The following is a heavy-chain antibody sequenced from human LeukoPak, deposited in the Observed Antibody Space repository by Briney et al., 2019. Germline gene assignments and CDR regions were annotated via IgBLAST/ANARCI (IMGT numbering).Heavy chain of an antibody. CDR1: GGSFSGYY. D-gene: IGHD6-19*01. Sequence: SETLSLTCAVYGGSFSGYYWSWIRQPPGKGLEWIGEINHSGSTNYNPSLKSRVTISVDTSKNQFSLKLSSVTAADTAVYYCARLYSSGWDTFDYWGQGALVTVSS. CDR3: ARLYSSGWDTFDY. CDR2: INHSGST. J-gene: IGHJ4*02. V-gene: IGHV4-34*01.